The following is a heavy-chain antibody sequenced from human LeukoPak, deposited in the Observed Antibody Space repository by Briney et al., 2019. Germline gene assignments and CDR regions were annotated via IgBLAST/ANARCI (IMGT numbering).Heavy chain of an antibody. Sequence: SETLSLTCAVYGGSFSGHYWTWIRQSPGKGLEWIGESTHSGSTNYNPSLKSRLTISVDTFKKQFSLKLTSVSAADTAVYHCARGRTGAAALDFWGPGTLVTVSS. J-gene: IGHJ4*02. CDR2: STHSGST. CDR3: ARGRTGAAALDF. V-gene: IGHV4-34*01. CDR1: GGSFSGHY. D-gene: IGHD6-25*01.